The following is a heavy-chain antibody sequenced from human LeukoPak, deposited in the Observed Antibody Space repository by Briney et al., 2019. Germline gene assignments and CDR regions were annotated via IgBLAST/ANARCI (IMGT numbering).Heavy chain of an antibody. V-gene: IGHV4-39*01. Sequence: SETLSLTSAVSGGSISSSSYYWGWIRQPPGKGLEWIGSIYYSGSTYYNPSLKSRVTISVDTSKNQFSLKLSSVTAADTAVYYCARHCYDKRAHTERVNRWFDLWGQGTLVTVSS. CDR3: ARHCYDKRAHTERVNRWFDL. J-gene: IGHJ5*02. CDR1: GGSISSSSYY. CDR2: IYYSGST. D-gene: IGHD3-16*01.